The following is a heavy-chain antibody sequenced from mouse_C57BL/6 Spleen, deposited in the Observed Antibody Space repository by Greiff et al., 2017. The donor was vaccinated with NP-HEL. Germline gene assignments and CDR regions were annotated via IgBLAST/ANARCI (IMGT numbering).Heavy chain of an antibody. V-gene: IGHV1-64*01. CDR3: ARDPIYPYAMDY. J-gene: IGHJ4*01. CDR1: GYTFTSYW. Sequence: QVQLQQPGAELVKPGASVKLSCKASGYTFTSYWMHWVKQRPGQGLEWIGMIHPNSGSTNYNEKFKSKATLTVDKSSSTAYMQLSSLTSEDSAVYYCARDPIYPYAMDYWGQGTSVTVSS. D-gene: IGHD1-3*01. CDR2: IHPNSGST.